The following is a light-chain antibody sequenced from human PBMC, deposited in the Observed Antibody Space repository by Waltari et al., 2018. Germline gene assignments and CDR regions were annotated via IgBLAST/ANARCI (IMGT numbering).Light chain of an antibody. Sequence: QSALTQPASVSGSPGQSITISCVGTSSDVGGYDSVSWYQQHPGKAPKLMIYDVSTRPSGVSSRFSGSKSGNTASLTISGLQAEYEANYYCSSYTTSITLVFGGGTKLTVL. CDR2: DVS. CDR1: SSDVGGYDS. CDR3: SSYTTSITLV. J-gene: IGLJ2*01. V-gene: IGLV2-14*03.